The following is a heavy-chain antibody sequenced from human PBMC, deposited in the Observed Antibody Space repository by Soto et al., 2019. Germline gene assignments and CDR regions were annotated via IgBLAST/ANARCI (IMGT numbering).Heavy chain of an antibody. V-gene: IGHV4-59*08. J-gene: IGHJ6*03. CDR1: GASVSASY. D-gene: IGHD2-2*01. Sequence: SETLSLTCTVSGASVSASYWSWIRQPPGQGLEWIGYIHYSGSTNYNPSLKSRVSMSVDTSTNQFSLKLSSVTAADTAVYYCARQNQVQFFYYMDVCGRGSTVTVSS. CDR2: IHYSGST. CDR3: ARQNQVQFFYYMDV.